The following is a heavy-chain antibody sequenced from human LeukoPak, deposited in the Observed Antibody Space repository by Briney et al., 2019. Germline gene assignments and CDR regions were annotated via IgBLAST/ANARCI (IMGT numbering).Heavy chain of an antibody. V-gene: IGHV4-4*02. Sequence: PSETLSLTCTVSLDSTTSNLWSWVRQPPRKGLDWIGEIHRSGSNNSNPSIQSRVTISKDRSKNQIALELSSVTAADTAVYYCAREIVGGFNPGAYWGQGTLVTVSS. J-gene: IGHJ4*02. CDR2: IHRSGSN. CDR3: AREIVGGFNPGAY. CDR1: LDSTTSNL. D-gene: IGHD1-14*01.